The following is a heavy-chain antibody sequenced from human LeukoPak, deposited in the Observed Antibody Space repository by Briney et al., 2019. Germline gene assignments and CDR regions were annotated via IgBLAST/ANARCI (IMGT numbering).Heavy chain of an antibody. D-gene: IGHD2-8*01. CDR1: GFTFSSYW. Sequence: TGGSLRLSCAASGFTFSSYWMSWVRQAPGKGLEWVANIKQDGSEKYYVDSVKGRFTISRDNTYYSLYLQMNTLRAEDTAVYYCARDGVAPGLYFDYWGQGNLVTVSS. CDR2: IKQDGSEK. J-gene: IGHJ4*02. CDR3: ARDGVAPGLYFDY. V-gene: IGHV3-7*01.